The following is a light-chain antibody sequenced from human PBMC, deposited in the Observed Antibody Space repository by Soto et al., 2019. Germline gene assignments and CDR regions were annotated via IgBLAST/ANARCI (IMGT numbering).Light chain of an antibody. CDR2: SND. Sequence: QLVLTQPPSASGTPGQRVTISCSGSTSNIGGNPVNWYQQFPGTAPRLLIYSNDQRPSGVPDRFSGSKSGTSASLAISGLQTEDEASYYCVAWDDSLNGVLFAGGTKLTVL. CDR3: VAWDDSLNGVL. J-gene: IGLJ2*01. V-gene: IGLV1-44*01. CDR1: TSNIGGNP.